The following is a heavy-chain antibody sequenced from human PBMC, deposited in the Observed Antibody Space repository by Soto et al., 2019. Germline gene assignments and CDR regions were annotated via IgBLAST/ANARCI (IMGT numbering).Heavy chain of an antibody. V-gene: IGHV6-1*01. CDR1: GDSVSSNSAA. CDR2: TYYRSKWYN. D-gene: IGHD2-15*01. CDR3: AREVVLVVAATHLSWFDP. J-gene: IGHJ5*02. Sequence: SQTLSLTCAISGDSVSSNSAAWNWIRQSPSRGLEWLGRTYYRSKWYNDYAVSVKSRITINPDTSKNQFSLQLNSVTPEDTAVYYCAREVVLVVAATHLSWFDPWGQGTLVIVSS.